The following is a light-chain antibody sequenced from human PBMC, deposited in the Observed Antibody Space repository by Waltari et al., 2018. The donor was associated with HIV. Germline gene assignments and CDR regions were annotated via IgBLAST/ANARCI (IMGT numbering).Light chain of an antibody. CDR1: TSHIGKNF. Sequence: QSVLTQPPSMSAAPGQKVTFSCSGRTSHIGKNFVSWYHQLPEAAPKLIIYDNNKRPSGVPDRFSGSKSATSATLAITGLQTGDEADYYCGTWDSSVSAGVFGGGTKLTVL. V-gene: IGLV1-51*01. CDR3: GTWDSSVSAGV. J-gene: IGLJ2*01. CDR2: DNN.